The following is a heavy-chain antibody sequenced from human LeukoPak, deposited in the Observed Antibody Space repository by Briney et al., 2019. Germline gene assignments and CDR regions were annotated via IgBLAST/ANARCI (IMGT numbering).Heavy chain of an antibody. CDR1: GFTFNSHG. CDR3: AKVQSYYGILTGDPFDY. J-gene: IGHJ4*02. D-gene: IGHD3-9*01. V-gene: IGHV3-30*02. Sequence: GGSLRLSCAASGFTFNSHGMHWVRQDPGKGPEWVAFIVYDGGYKYYADSVKGRFTISRDNSKNTLFLQMNSLRTEDTAVYYCAKVQSYYGILTGDPFDYWGQGTLVTVSS. CDR2: IVYDGGYK.